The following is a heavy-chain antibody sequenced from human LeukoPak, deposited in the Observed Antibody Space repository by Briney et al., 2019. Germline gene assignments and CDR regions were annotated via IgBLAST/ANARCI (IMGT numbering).Heavy chain of an antibody. J-gene: IGHJ4*02. CDR2: IYYSGST. D-gene: IGHD3-3*01. V-gene: IGHV4-31*03. CDR1: GGSISSGGYY. CDR3: ARTGKITTFDY. Sequence: SETLSLTCTVSGGSISSGGYYWSWIRQHPGKGLEWIGYIYYSGSTYYNPSLKSRVTISVDTSKNQFSLKLSSVTAADTAVYYCARTGKITTFDYWGQGTLVTVSS.